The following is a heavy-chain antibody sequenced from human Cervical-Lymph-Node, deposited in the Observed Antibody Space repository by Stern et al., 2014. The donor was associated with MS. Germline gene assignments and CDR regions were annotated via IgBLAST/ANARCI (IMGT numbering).Heavy chain of an antibody. J-gene: IGHJ3*01. D-gene: IGHD1-14*01. CDR1: GGTVSPYA. CDR3: ARSPGP. CDR2: IIPISSTP. Sequence: VQLVESGAEVKKPGSSVKVSCKASGGTVSPYAMNWVRQAPGQGLEWMGGIIPISSTPYYSQRFQDRVTITADESTSTVYMELSSLRSEDTAVYYCARSPGPWGQGTMVTVSS. V-gene: IGHV1-69*01.